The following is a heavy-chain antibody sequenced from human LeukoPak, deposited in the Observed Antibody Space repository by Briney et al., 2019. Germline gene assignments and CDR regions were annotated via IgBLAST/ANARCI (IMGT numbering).Heavy chain of an antibody. D-gene: IGHD3-22*01. J-gene: IGHJ4*02. CDR1: GYTFTGYY. Sequence: ASVKVSCKASGYTFTGYYMHWVRQAPGQGLEWMGWINPNSGGTNYAQKFQGRVTMTRDTSISTAYMELRSLRSDDTAVYYCARDWGIYYYDSSGYYYFDYWGQGTLVTVSS. CDR2: INPNSGGT. CDR3: ARDWGIYYYDSSGYYYFDY. V-gene: IGHV1-2*02.